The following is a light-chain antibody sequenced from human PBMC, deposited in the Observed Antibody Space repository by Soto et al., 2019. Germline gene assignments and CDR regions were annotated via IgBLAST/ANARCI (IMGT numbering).Light chain of an antibody. CDR3: QQSSDFTLT. Sequence: DIEMTQSPSTLSASVGDTVTVTCGASQSVSGWLAWYQKKPGKAPKLRIYAATILQSGVPSRFRGSESGTDLSITISSMQNEDFETYFCQQSSDFTLTFGGGTKVDIK. V-gene: IGKV1-12*01. J-gene: IGKJ4*01. CDR2: AAT. CDR1: QSVSGW.